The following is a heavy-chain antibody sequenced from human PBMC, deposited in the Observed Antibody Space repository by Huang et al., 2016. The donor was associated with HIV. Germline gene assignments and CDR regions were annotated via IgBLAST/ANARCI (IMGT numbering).Heavy chain of an antibody. CDR1: GYGFRSSW. Sequence: EVLLVQSGAELKEPGESLKISCKASGYGFRSSWIGWVLQKPGKGREWMGISYPRDSETKYSPSFDGQVTISADKSTRTAYLQWESLKAPDTAIYFCARQVDGFRSHFDFWGQGTLVSVSS. CDR3: ARQVDGFRSHFDF. V-gene: IGHV5-51*01. D-gene: IGHD5-18*01. CDR2: SYPRDSET. J-gene: IGHJ4*02.